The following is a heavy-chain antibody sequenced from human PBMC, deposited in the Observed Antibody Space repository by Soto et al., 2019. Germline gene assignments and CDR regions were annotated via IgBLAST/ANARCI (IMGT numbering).Heavy chain of an antibody. J-gene: IGHJ4*02. CDR1: GYTFTSYY. V-gene: IGHV1-46*01. CDR2: INPSGGST. Sequence: GASVKVSCKASGYTFTSYYMHWVRQAPGQGLEWMGIINPSGGSTSYAQKSQGRVTMTRDTSTSTVYMELSSLRSEDTAVYYCARTWYCTNGVCPFDYWGQGTLVTVSP. D-gene: IGHD2-8*01. CDR3: ARTWYCTNGVCPFDY.